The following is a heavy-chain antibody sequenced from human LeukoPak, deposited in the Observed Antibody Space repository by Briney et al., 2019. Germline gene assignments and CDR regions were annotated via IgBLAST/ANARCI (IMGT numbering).Heavy chain of an antibody. J-gene: IGHJ4*02. CDR3: AGGPTSSFFY. Sequence: SETLSLTCTVSGDSISTYYWSWIRQPPGKGLEWIGYLYFTGSTTYNPPLKRRVTISVDSSKKQFPLKVSSVTAADTAVYSCAGGPTSSFFYWGQGPLVSVPS. V-gene: IGHV4-4*08. CDR1: GDSISTYY. CDR2: LYFTGST. D-gene: IGHD2-2*01.